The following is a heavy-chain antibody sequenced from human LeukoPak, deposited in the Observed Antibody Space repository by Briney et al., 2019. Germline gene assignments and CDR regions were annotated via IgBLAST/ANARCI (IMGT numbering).Heavy chain of an antibody. V-gene: IGHV4-4*07. CDR1: GGSISSYY. J-gene: IGHJ5*02. D-gene: IGHD3-3*01. Sequence: SETLSLTCPVSGGSISSYYLSWIRQPAGKGLEWIGRIYTSGSTNYNPSLKSRVTMSVDTSKNQFSLKLSSVTAADTAVYYCARGITISRFDPWGQGTLVTVSS. CDR2: IYTSGST. CDR3: ARGITISRFDP.